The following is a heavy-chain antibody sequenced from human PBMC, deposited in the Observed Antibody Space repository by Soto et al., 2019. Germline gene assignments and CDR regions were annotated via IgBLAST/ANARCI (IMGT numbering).Heavy chain of an antibody. CDR1: GFTFSSYS. CDR3: ARGPALTTVTRRVLYYFDY. D-gene: IGHD4-17*01. CDR2: ISSSSSTI. Sequence: GGSLRLSCAASGFTFSSYSMNWVRQAPGKGLEWVSYISSSSSTIYYADSVKGRFTISRDNAKNSLYLQMNSLRAEDTAVYYCARGPALTTVTRRVLYYFDYWGQGTLVTVSS. V-gene: IGHV3-48*01. J-gene: IGHJ4*02.